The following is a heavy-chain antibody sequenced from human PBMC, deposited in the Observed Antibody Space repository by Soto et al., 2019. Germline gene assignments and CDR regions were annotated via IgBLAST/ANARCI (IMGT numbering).Heavy chain of an antibody. J-gene: IGHJ6*04. V-gene: IGHV1-58*01. CDR1: GFTFTSSA. Sequence: QMQLVQSGPEVKKPGTSVKVSCKASGFTFTSSALQWVRQARGQRLEWIGWIVVGGGITNYAQKFQERVTITRDMSPSTAYMELSSLRSEDTAVYYCAADWHYGSGSYYAYYYGMDVWGKGTTVTVSS. CDR2: IVVGGGIT. CDR3: AADWHYGSGSYYAYYYGMDV. D-gene: IGHD3-10*01.